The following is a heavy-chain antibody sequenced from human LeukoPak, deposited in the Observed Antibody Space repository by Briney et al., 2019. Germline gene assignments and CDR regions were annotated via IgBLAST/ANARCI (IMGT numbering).Heavy chain of an antibody. Sequence: GESLKISCKGSGYSFTTYWIGWVRQMPGKDLEWMGTIYPGDSDTRYSPSFRGQVTISADKSIATAYLQWSSLRASDTAMYYCTRHLGQHLTRGTDYWGQGTLVTVSS. D-gene: IGHD6-13*01. CDR3: TRHLGQHLTRGTDY. CDR1: GYSFTTYW. V-gene: IGHV5-51*01. CDR2: IYPGDSDT. J-gene: IGHJ4*02.